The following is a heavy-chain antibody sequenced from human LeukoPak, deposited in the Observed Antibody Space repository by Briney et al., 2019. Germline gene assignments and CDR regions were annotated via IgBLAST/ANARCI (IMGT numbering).Heavy chain of an antibody. V-gene: IGHV3-13*01. CDR3: SRVNPEAEGFDY. Sequence: GGSLRLSCAASEFTFSSYDMRWVRQGTGKGLEWVSAIDTAGYTYYPGSVKGRFTISRENAKNSLYLQMNSLRAGDTAVYYCSRVNPEAEGFDYWGQGTLVTVSS. CDR2: IDTAGYT. J-gene: IGHJ4*02. D-gene: IGHD6-13*01. CDR1: EFTFSSYD.